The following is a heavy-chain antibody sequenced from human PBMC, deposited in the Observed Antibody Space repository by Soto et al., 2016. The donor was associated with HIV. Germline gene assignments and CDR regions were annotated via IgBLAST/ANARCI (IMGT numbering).Heavy chain of an antibody. Sequence: EVQLVESGGGLVKPGGSLRLSCAASGFTFSNAWMRWVRQAPGKGPEWVGRIKSKTDGGTTDYAAPVKGRFTISRDDSKNTLYLQMNSLKTEDTAVYYCATDASSGYYWGLYYFDYWGQGTLVTVSS. CDR2: IKSKTDGGTT. V-gene: IGHV3-15*01. CDR1: GFTFSNAW. J-gene: IGHJ4*02. D-gene: IGHD3-22*01. CDR3: ATDASSGYYWGLYYFDY.